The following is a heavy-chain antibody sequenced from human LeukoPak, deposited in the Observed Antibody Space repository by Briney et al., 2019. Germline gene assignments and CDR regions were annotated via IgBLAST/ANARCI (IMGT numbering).Heavy chain of an antibody. D-gene: IGHD3-22*01. Sequence: GGSLRLSCAASGFTFSSYSMNWVRQAPGKGLEWVSYISSSSSTIYYADSVKGRFTISRDNAKNSLYLQMNSLRAEDTAVYYCAREYYDSSEFNWFDPWGQGTLVTVSS. J-gene: IGHJ5*02. CDR3: AREYYDSSEFNWFDP. V-gene: IGHV3-48*01. CDR2: ISSSSSTI. CDR1: GFTFSSYS.